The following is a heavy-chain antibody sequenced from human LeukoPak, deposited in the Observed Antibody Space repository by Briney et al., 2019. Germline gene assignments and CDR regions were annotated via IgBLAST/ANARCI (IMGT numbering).Heavy chain of an antibody. CDR1: GYTLTKLS. J-gene: IGHJ5*02. CDR3: ATDRVRRHNKGFLDWLDP. Sequence: ASVTVSCKVSGYTLTKLSMHWVRQAPGKGLEWMGGFDPEEGETIYAQKFRSRVTMTEDTSTDTAYMELSSLTSEDTAVYYCATDRVRRHNKGFLDWLDPWGQGTLVTVSS. D-gene: IGHD3-3*01. V-gene: IGHV1-24*01. CDR2: FDPEEGET.